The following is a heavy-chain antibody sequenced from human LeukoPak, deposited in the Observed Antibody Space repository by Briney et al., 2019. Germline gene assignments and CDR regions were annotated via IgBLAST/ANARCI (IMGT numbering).Heavy chain of an antibody. D-gene: IGHD3-3*01. CDR2: IYHGGST. V-gene: IGHV4-38-2*01. CDR1: GYSISSGYY. J-gene: IGHJ4*02. CDR3: ASTVFGVVAFDY. Sequence: PSETLSLTCAVSGYSISSGYYWGWIRQPPGKGLEWIGSIYHGGSTYYNPSLKSRVTISVDTSKNQFSLKLSSVTAADTAVYYCASTVFGVVAFDYWGQGTLVTVSS.